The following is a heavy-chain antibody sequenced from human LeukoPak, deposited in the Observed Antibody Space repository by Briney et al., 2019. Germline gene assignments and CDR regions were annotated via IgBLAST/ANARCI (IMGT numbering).Heavy chain of an antibody. Sequence: GGSLRLSCAASGFTFSDYWMNWVRQAPGRGLEWVASIKQDGSEKYYVDSVKGRFTISRDNSKNTLYLQMNSLRAEDTAVYYCARSREADFDYWGQGTLVTVSS. V-gene: IGHV3-7*03. CDR1: GFTFSDYW. D-gene: IGHD1-26*01. J-gene: IGHJ4*02. CDR2: IKQDGSEK. CDR3: ARSREADFDY.